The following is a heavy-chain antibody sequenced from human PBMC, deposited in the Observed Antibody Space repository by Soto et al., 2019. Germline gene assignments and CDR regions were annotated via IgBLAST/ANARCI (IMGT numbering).Heavy chain of an antibody. J-gene: IGHJ6*02. CDR1: GGTFSSYA. Sequence: QVQLVQSGAEVKKPGSSVKVSCKASGGTFSSYAISWVRQAPGQGLEWMGGIIPIFGTANYAQKFQGRVTITADESTSTAYMELSSLRSEDGAVYYCAREGKPAAGVYYYYGMDVWGQGTTVTVSS. CDR2: IIPIFGTA. D-gene: IGHD6-13*01. V-gene: IGHV1-69*01. CDR3: AREGKPAAGVYYYYGMDV.